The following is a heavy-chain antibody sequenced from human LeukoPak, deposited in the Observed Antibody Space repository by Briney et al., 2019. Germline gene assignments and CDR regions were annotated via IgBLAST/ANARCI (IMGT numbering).Heavy chain of an antibody. CDR2: ISSSTGYI. V-gene: IGHV3-21*01. CDR1: GFNFNTYS. Sequence: GGSLRLSCAASGFNFNTYSMNWVRQAPGKGLEGVSSISSSTGYIYYPDSVKGRFTISGDNAKISLYLQMNSLRVEDTAIYYCAREPDYYTWGSDVFDIWGEGTMVTVSS. J-gene: IGHJ3*02. CDR3: AREPDYYTWGSDVFDI. D-gene: IGHD3-10*01.